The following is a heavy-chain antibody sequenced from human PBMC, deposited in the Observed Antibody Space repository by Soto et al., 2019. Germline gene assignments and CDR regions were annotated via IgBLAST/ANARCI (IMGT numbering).Heavy chain of an antibody. CDR3: SRAVGGFTYGYPDY. D-gene: IGHD5-18*01. Sequence: SGPTLVNPTQTLTLTCTFSGFSLSTTGMCVSWIRQPPGKALEWLALIDWADDKYYSTSLKTMLTISKDTSKNQVVLTMTNVEPVDTATYFCSRAVGGFTYGYPDYWGQGTLVTVSS. CDR1: GFSLSTTGMC. J-gene: IGHJ4*02. V-gene: IGHV2-70*01. CDR2: IDWADDK.